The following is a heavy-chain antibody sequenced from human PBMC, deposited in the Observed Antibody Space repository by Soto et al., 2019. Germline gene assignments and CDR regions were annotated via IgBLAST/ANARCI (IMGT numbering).Heavy chain of an antibody. J-gene: IGHJ6*02. CDR3: ARGHYRYAMDV. Sequence: KPSETLSLTCDVSGGSISTGGYSWNWIRQPPGKGLEWVGYIYHSGSTYDNPSPKSRVTMSVNRSKNQFSLNLTSVTAADTAVYFCARGHYRYAMDVWGQGTTVTVSS. CDR1: GGSISTGGYS. V-gene: IGHV4-30-2*01. CDR2: IYHSGST.